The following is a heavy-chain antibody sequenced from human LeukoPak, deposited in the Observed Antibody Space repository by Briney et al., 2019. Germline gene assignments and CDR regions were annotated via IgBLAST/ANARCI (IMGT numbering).Heavy chain of an antibody. CDR2: IYPGDSDT. V-gene: IGHV5-51*01. J-gene: IGHJ4*02. Sequence: GESLKISCKGSGYSFTNYCIGWVRQMPGKGLEWMGIIYPGDSDTRYSQSFQGHVTISADKSISTAYLQWSSLKASDTAIYYCGRLDSSASYFDYWGQGTLVTVSS. CDR1: GYSFTNYC. CDR3: GRLDSSASYFDY. D-gene: IGHD3-22*01.